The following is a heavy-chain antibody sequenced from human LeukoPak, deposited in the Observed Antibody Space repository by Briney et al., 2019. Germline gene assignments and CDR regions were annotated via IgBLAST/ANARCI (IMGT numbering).Heavy chain of an antibody. CDR3: ARYCGGDCTGPVMEYFQH. J-gene: IGHJ1*01. Sequence: ASVKVSCKASGGTFSSYAISWVRQAPGQGLEWMGGIIPIFGTANYAQKFQGRVTITADESTSTAYMELSSLRSEDTAVYYCARYCGGDCTGPVMEYFQHWGQGTLVTVSS. V-gene: IGHV1-69*13. D-gene: IGHD2-21*02. CDR1: GGTFSSYA. CDR2: IIPIFGTA.